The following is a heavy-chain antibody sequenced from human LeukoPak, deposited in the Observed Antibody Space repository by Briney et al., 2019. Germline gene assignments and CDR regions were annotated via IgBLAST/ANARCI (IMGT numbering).Heavy chain of an antibody. Sequence: SETLSLTCTVSGYSISSGYYWGWIRQPPGKGLEWIGSIYHSGRTFYNPSLKSRVTISVDTSKNQFSLKLTSVTAADTAVYYCARPYLPATRFDYWGQGTLVTVSS. D-gene: IGHD5-24*01. CDR2: IYHSGRT. CDR3: ARPYLPATRFDY. J-gene: IGHJ4*02. CDR1: GYSISSGYY. V-gene: IGHV4-38-2*02.